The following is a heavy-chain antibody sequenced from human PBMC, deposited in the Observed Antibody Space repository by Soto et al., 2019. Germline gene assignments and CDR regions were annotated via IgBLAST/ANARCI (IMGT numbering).Heavy chain of an antibody. CDR2: VSYDGTNT. J-gene: IGHJ4*02. Sequence: GGSLRLSCAASGFTFRSYAMHWVRQAPGKGLEWVAVVSYDGTNTHYADSVEGRFTISRDNSKNTLYLQMNSLSADDTAVYYCARDVEGIILMVYSTSRSLDYWGQGTLVTVSS. CDR1: GFTFRSYA. V-gene: IGHV3-30*01. CDR3: ARDVEGIILMVYSTSRSLDY. D-gene: IGHD2-8*01.